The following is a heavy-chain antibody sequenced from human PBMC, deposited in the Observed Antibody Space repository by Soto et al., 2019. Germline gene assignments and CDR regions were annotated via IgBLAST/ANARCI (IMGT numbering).Heavy chain of an antibody. J-gene: IGHJ4*02. V-gene: IGHV3-66*01. CDR3: ARSGDY. CDR2: IYSSGST. CDR1: GFSVSSNY. Sequence: EVQLVESGGGLVQAGGSLRLSCAASGFSVSSNYMIWVRQAPGKGLEWVSVIYSSGSTYYADSVKGRFTISRDNSNNTLYLQMNSRRAEDTAVYYCARSGDYWGQGTLVTVSS. D-gene: IGHD1-1*01.